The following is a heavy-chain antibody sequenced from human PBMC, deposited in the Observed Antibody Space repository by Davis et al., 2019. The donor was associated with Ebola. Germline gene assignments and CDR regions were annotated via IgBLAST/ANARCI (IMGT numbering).Heavy chain of an antibody. D-gene: IGHD3-10*01. Sequence: ASVKVSCKASGYTFTGDYMHWVRQAPGQGLEWLGIIHPIGGSTNYAQKFQGRVTMTRDTSTSTVYMDLSSLRSEDTAVYYCARGLWFTGPPTYGLDVWGQGTTVTVSS. CDR3: ARGLWFTGPPTYGLDV. V-gene: IGHV1-46*01. CDR2: IHPIGGST. CDR1: GYTFTGDY. J-gene: IGHJ6*02.